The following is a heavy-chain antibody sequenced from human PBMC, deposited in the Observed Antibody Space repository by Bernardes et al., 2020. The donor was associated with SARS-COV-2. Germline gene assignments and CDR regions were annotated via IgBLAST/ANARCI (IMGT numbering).Heavy chain of an antibody. CDR3: ARPPITTIVNWFDP. J-gene: IGHJ5*02. D-gene: IGHD1-20*01. V-gene: IGHV3-7*01. Sequence: GGPLRLSCAASGFTFSSYCMTWVRKAPGKGLEWVDNIKHDGSEKYYVDSVKGRFTISRDNAKNSLYLQMNSLRAEDTAVYYCARPPITTIVNWFDPWGQGTLVTVSS. CDR1: GFTFSSYC. CDR2: IKHDGSEK.